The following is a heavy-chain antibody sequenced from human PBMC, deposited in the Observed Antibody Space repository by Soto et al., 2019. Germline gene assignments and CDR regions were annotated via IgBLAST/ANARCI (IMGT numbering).Heavy chain of an antibody. CDR2: IYPGDSDT. V-gene: IGHV5-51*01. D-gene: IGHD3-10*01. Sequence: PGESLKISCKGSGYSFTSYWIGWVCQMPGKGLEWMGIIYPGDSDTRYSPSFQGQVTISVDKSISTAYLQWSSLKASDTAMYYCARGDITMVRGVMKGGFDYWGQGTLVTVSS. J-gene: IGHJ4*02. CDR3: ARGDITMVRGVMKGGFDY. CDR1: GYSFTSYW.